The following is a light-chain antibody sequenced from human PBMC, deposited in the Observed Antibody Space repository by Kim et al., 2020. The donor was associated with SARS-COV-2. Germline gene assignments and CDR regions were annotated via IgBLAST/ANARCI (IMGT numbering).Light chain of an antibody. CDR1: KVTKQD. CDR2: KDS. J-gene: IGLJ3*02. Sequence: SPGQTARITCSGNKVTKQDSYWYQQKSGQAPLLILYKDSERPTGIPERFSGSNSGTAVTLTISGVQAEDGADYYCQSADSSGAYVLFGGGTQLTVL. V-gene: IGLV3-25*03. CDR3: QSADSSGAYVL.